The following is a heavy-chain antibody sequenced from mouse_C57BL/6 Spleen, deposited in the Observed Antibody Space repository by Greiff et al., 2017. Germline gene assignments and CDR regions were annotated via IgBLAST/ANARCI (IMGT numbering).Heavy chain of an antibody. CDR3: ADYYGNYAMDY. CDR1: GFTFSDYG. D-gene: IGHD1-1*01. Sequence: EVMLVESGGGLVKPGGSLKLSCAASGFTFSDYGMHWVRQAPEKGLEWVAYISSGSSTIYYADTVKGRFTISRDNAKNTLFLQMTSLRSEDTAMYYCADYYGNYAMDYWGQGTSVTVSS. J-gene: IGHJ4*01. V-gene: IGHV5-17*01. CDR2: ISSGSSTI.